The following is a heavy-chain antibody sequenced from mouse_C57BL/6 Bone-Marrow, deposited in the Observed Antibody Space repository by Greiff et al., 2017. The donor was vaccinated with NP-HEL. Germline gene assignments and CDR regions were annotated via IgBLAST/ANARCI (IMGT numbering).Heavy chain of an antibody. Sequence: QVQLQQSGAELVKPGASVKISCKASGYAFSSYWMNWVKQRPGKGLEWIGQIYPGDGDTNHNGKFKGTATLTADKSSSTDYMQLSRLTSEDSAVYFCARDYGSSYYFDFGDQGTTLTVSS. V-gene: IGHV1-80*01. D-gene: IGHD1-1*01. CDR2: IYPGDGDT. CDR1: GYAFSSYW. CDR3: ARDYGSSYYFDF. J-gene: IGHJ2*01.